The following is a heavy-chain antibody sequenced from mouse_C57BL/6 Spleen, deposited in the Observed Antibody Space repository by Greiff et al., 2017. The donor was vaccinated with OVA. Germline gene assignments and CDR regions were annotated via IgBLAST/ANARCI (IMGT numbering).Heavy chain of an antibody. CDR2: INSDGSST. CDR1: GFTFSDYY. V-gene: IGHV5-16*01. J-gene: IGHJ2*01. CDR3: ARGYDYFDY. D-gene: IGHD1-1*01. Sequence: EVQLVESEGGLVQPGSSMKLSCTASGFTFSDYYMAWVRQGPEKGLEWVANINSDGSSTYYLDSLKSRFILSRDNAKNILYMQMSSLKSEDTATYYCARGYDYFDYWGQGTTLTVSS.